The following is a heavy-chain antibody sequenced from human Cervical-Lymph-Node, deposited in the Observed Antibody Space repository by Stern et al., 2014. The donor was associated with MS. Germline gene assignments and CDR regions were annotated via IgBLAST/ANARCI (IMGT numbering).Heavy chain of an antibody. Sequence: QVQLQESGPGLVKPSQTLSLTCTVSGGSISSGGYYWSWIRQHPGKGLEWIGYIYYSGSTYYNPSLKSRVTISVDTSKNQFSLKLSSVTAADTAVYYCARSIAVAGTVGIDYWGQGTLVTVSS. CDR3: ARSIAVAGTVGIDY. V-gene: IGHV4-31*03. CDR2: IYYSGST. CDR1: GGSISSGGYY. J-gene: IGHJ4*02. D-gene: IGHD6-19*01.